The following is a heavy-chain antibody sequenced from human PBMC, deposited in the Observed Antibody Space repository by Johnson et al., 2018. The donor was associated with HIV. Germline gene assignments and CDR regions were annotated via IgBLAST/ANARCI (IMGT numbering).Heavy chain of an antibody. Sequence: VQLVASGGGVVQPGGSLRLSCAASRLTVSSNYMTWVRQAPGKGLEWVSVLTSGGDTWYAASVTGRFIISRDNSKNTLYLQINSLRAEDTAVYYCARGCRDGYTCDAFDIWGQGTMVTVSS. J-gene: IGHJ3*02. CDR3: ARGCRDGYTCDAFDI. V-gene: IGHV3-66*01. CDR1: RLTVSSNY. D-gene: IGHD5-24*01. CDR2: LTSGGDT.